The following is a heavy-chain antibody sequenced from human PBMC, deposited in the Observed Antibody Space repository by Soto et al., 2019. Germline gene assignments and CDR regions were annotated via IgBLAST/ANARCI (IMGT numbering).Heavy chain of an antibody. CDR3: ARSPRSSPYFDY. J-gene: IGHJ4*02. CDR1: GYNFPDYW. V-gene: IGHV5-51*01. Sequence: PVASRKISWKGLGYNFPDYWIGWVRQLPGKGLEWMGIIYPGDHETRYSPSFHGKVTISADKSINTAYLQWNSLEASDTAFYFCARSPRSSPYFDYWGQGALVTVSS. CDR2: IYPGDHET. D-gene: IGHD6-13*01.